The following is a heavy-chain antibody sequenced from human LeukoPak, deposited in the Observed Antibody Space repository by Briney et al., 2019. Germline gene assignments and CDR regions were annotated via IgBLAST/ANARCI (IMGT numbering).Heavy chain of an antibody. J-gene: IGHJ4*02. D-gene: IGHD3-10*01. Sequence: GGSLRLSCAASGFNFGSYSMTWVRQAPGKGLEWVSVISADSAATFYADSVKGRFTISRDNGRNTVFLQMSSLRAEDTALYYCARKSASGNYPLDYWGQGTLVTVSS. V-gene: IGHV3-23*01. CDR2: ISADSAAT. CDR3: ARKSASGNYPLDY. CDR1: GFNFGSYS.